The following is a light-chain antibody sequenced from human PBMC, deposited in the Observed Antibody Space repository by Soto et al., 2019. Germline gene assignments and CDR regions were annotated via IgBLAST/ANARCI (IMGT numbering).Light chain of an antibody. J-gene: IGKJ4*01. CDR2: ATS. CDR1: ENIDTY. V-gene: IGKV1-39*01. Sequence: DIQMTQSPSSLSASLGDRVTITCRASENIDTYLNWYQHKPGKAPELLIYATSTLQSGVPARFSGSGSGTEFTLTISSLQAEDFATYFCQESYSTPAVSFGGGTKVDIK. CDR3: QESYSTPAVS.